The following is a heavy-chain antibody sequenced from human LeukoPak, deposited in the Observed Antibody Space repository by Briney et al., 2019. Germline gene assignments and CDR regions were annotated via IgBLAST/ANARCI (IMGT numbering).Heavy chain of an antibody. D-gene: IGHD3-16*02. CDR2: IYYSGST. CDR1: GGSISSYY. CDR3: ARGVNRGLMITFGGVIDPFDY. Sequence: PSETLSLTCTVSGGSISSYYWSWIRQPPGKGLEWIGYIYYSGSTNYNPSLKSRVTISVDTSKNQFSLKLSSVTAADTAVYYCARGVNRGLMITFGGVIDPFDYWGQGTLVTVSS. J-gene: IGHJ4*02. V-gene: IGHV4-59*08.